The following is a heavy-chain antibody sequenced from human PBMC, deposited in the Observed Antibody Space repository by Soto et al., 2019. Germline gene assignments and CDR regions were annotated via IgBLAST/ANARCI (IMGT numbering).Heavy chain of an antibody. CDR3: ARGSVGDYPLYYYYYGMDV. V-gene: IGHV3-33*01. CDR1: GFTFSSYG. CDR2: IWYDGSNK. Sequence: GGSLRLSCAASGFTFSSYGMHWVRQAPGKGLEWVAVIWYDGSNKYYADSVKGRFTISRDNSKNTLYLQMNSLRAEDTAVYYCARGSVGDYPLYYYYYGMDVWGQGTTVTVSS. J-gene: IGHJ6*02. D-gene: IGHD4-17*01.